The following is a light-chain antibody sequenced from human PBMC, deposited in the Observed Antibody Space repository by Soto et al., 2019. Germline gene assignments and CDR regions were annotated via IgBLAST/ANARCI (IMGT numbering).Light chain of an antibody. CDR3: QQCNNWPPLT. V-gene: IGKV3-15*01. CDR2: GAS. Sequence: EIVMTQSPATLSVSPGERATLSCRASQSVSSNLAWYQQKPGQAPRLLIYGASTRATGIPARFSGSGSGTEFTLTISSLQSEDFAVYYCQQCNNWPPLTFGGGTEVEIK. J-gene: IGKJ4*01. CDR1: QSVSSN.